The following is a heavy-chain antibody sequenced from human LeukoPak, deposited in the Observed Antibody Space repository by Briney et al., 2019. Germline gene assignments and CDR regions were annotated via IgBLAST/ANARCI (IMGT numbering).Heavy chain of an antibody. CDR3: ARDSRYQLLSYDYYYGMDV. CDR2: IKQDGSEK. V-gene: IGHV3-7*01. CDR1: GFTFSSYW. J-gene: IGHJ6*02. D-gene: IGHD2-2*01. Sequence: PGGSLRLSCAASGFTFSSYWMSWVRQAPGKGLEWVANIKQDGSEKYYVDSVKGRFTISRDNAKNSLYLQMNSLRAEDTAVYYCARDSRYQLLSYDYYYGMDVWGQGTTVTVSS.